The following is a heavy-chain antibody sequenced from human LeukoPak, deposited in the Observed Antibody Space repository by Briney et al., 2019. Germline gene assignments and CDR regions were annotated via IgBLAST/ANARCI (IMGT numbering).Heavy chain of an antibody. D-gene: IGHD1-26*01. CDR2: ISNDGSNK. J-gene: IGHJ4*02. V-gene: IGHV3-30-3*01. CDR1: GFTFRTYA. Sequence: GGSLRLSCAASGFTFRTYAMHWVRQAPGKGLEWVAVISNDGSNKYYAGSGKGRFTLSRDNTKNTLYLQMNSLRAEDTAVHYCARDLTGSSYFDYWGQGTLVTVSS. CDR3: ARDLTGSSYFDY.